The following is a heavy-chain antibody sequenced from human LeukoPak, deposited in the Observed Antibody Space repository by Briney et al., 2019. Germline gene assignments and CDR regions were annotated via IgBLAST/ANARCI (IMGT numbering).Heavy chain of an antibody. V-gene: IGHV1-69*13. CDR3: ARDTSGSYYPTFDP. CDR2: VIPMFGTA. CDR1: GGTFSSYA. J-gene: IGHJ5*02. Sequence: ASVKVSCKVSGGTFSSYAIGWVRQAPGQGLEWMGGVIPMFGTANYAQKFQGRVTITADESRSTAYMELSSLRAEDTAVYYCARDTSGSYYPTFDPWGQGTLVTVSS. D-gene: IGHD3-10*01.